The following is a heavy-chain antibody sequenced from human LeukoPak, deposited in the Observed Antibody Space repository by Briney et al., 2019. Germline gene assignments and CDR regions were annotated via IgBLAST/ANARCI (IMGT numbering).Heavy chain of an antibody. D-gene: IGHD2-2*01. V-gene: IGHV3-9*01. CDR2: ISWNSGSI. CDR3: AKALGYCSSTSCYHHYYYGMDV. CDR1: GFTFDDYA. Sequence: PGGSLRLSCAASGFTFDDYAMHWVRQAPGKGLEWVSGISWNSGSIGYADSVKGRFTISRDNAKNSLYLQMNSLRAEDTALYYCAKALGYCSSTSCYHHYYYGMDVWGQGTTVTASS. J-gene: IGHJ6*02.